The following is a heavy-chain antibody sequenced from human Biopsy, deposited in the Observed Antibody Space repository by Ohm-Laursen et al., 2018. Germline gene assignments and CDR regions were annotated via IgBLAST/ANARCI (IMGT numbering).Heavy chain of an antibody. CDR2: IYYSGFT. J-gene: IGHJ4*02. D-gene: IGHD2-15*01. V-gene: IGHV4-59*08. CDR1: GGSIRNFY. CDR3: ARCAGGGSCYAGFDH. Sequence: SDTLSLTCTASGGSIRNFYWTWIRQSPGEGLEYIGYIYYSGFTHYNPSLKSRVAISVDTSRNQFSLKMNSLTAADTAVYFCARCAGGGSCYAGFDHWGRGSLVTVSS.